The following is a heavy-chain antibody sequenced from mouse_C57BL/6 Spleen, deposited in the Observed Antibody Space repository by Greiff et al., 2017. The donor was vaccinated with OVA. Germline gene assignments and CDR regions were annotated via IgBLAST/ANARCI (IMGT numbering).Heavy chain of an antibody. CDR2: LDPNSGGT. CDR1: GYTFTSYW. D-gene: IGHD3-3*01. CDR3: ARGGLGAFAY. J-gene: IGHJ3*01. Sequence: QVQLQQPGAELVKPGASVKLSCKASGYTFTSYWMHWVKQRPGRGLEWIGRLDPNSGGTTYNETFKSKATLTVDKPSSTAYMQLSSLTSEDSACYYCARGGLGAFAYWGQGTLVTVSA. V-gene: IGHV1-72*01.